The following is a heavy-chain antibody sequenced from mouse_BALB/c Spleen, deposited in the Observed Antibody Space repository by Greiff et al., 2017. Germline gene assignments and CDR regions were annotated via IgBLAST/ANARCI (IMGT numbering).Heavy chain of an antibody. Sequence: QVQLKQSGPGLVAPSQSLSITCTVSGFSLTGYGVNWVRQPPGKGLEWLGMIWGDGSTDYNSALKSRLSISKDNSKSQVFLKMNSLQTDDTARYYCARDYDYDAAWFAYWGQGTLVTVSA. J-gene: IGHJ3*01. CDR2: IWGDGST. V-gene: IGHV2-6-7*01. D-gene: IGHD2-4*01. CDR3: ARDYDYDAAWFAY. CDR1: GFSLTGYG.